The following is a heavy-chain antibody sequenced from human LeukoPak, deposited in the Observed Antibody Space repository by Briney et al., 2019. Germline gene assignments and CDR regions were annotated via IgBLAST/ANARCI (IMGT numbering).Heavy chain of an antibody. CDR1: GGSISNYY. CDR3: ARDWGVTGTSPFDY. V-gene: IGHV4-59*12. D-gene: IGHD1-7*01. J-gene: IGHJ4*02. Sequence: SETLSLTCTVSGGSISNYYWSWIRQPPGKGLEWIAYVYYSGSTTYNPSLKSRVTMSVDTTKNQFSLKLSSVTAADTAVYYCARDWGVTGTSPFDYWGQGTLVTVSS. CDR2: VYYSGST.